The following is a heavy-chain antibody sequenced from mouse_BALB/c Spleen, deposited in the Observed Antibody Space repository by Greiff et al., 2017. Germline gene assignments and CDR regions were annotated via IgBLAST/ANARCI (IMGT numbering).Heavy chain of an antibody. Sequence: QVQLKESGPSLVQPSQSLSITCTVSGFSLTSYGVHWVRQSPGKGLEWLGVIWRGGSTDYNAAFMSRLSITKDNSKSQVFFKMNSLQADDTAIYYCAKKRGLYYDYDVYYAMDYWGQGTSVTVSS. V-gene: IGHV2-5-1*01. CDR3: AKKRGLYYDYDVYYAMDY. D-gene: IGHD2-4*01. CDR2: IWRGGST. J-gene: IGHJ4*01. CDR1: GFSLTSYG.